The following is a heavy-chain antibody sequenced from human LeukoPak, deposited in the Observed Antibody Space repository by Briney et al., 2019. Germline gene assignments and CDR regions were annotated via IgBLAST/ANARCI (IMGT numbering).Heavy chain of an antibody. Sequence: GGSLRLSCAASGFTFSDYYMSWLRQAPGKGLEWVAYIYDSGRTVYYAHSLKGRFTISRDNAKNSVYLQMNNLRAEDTAVYYCARDRLGDYDHSGYYDKWGQGTLVTVSS. CDR1: GFTFSDYY. V-gene: IGHV3-11*01. D-gene: IGHD3-22*01. J-gene: IGHJ4*02. CDR2: IYDSGRTV. CDR3: ARDRLGDYDHSGYYDK.